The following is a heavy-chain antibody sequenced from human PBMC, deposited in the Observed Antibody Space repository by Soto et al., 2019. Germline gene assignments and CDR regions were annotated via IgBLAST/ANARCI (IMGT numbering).Heavy chain of an antibody. CDR3: AAGGGLPRYY. CDR1: GGSISSGGYS. CDR2: IYHSGST. J-gene: IGHJ4*02. D-gene: IGHD5-12*01. Sequence: QLQLQESGSGLVKPSQTLSLTCAVSGGSISSGGYSWSWIRQPPGKGLEWIGYIYHSGSTYYNPSVTSRVTISVDRSKNQSALKLSAVTAADTAEYYCAAGGGLPRYYWGQGTLVTVSS. V-gene: IGHV4-30-2*01.